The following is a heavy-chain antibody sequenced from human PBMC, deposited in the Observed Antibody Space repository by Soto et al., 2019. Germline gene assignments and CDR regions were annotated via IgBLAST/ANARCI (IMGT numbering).Heavy chain of an antibody. D-gene: IGHD5-12*01. CDR2: IYTGGST. CDR3: AGGGSGYDPVDY. V-gene: IGHV3-66*01. J-gene: IGHJ4*02. Sequence: EVQLVESGGGLVQPGGSLRLSCAASGFTVSNNYIYWVRQAPGKGLEWVSIIYTGGSTYYADSVRGRFTISRDNSKNTGYLQMNSLRSEDTAVFHRAGGGSGYDPVDYWGQGTLVTVSS. CDR1: GFTVSNNY.